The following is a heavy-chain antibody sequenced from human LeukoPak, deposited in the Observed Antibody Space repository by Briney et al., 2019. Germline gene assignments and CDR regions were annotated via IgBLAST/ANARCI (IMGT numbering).Heavy chain of an antibody. CDR3: ARGVYGDYFTKTGYFDY. V-gene: IGHV4-34*01. J-gene: IGHJ4*02. CDR2: INDSERT. D-gene: IGHD4-17*01. CDR1: GGSFSGYY. Sequence: PSETLSLTCGVYGGSFSGYYGNWIRQPPGKGLEWIGEINDSERTNYNPFLQSRVSISLITAKKQLSLKVTSVTAADTAVYYCARGVYGDYFTKTGYFDYWGQGTQVIVSS.